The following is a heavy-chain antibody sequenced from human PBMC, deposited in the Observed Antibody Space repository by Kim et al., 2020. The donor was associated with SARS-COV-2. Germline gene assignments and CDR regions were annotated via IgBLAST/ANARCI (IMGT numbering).Heavy chain of an antibody. J-gene: IGHJ4*02. Sequence: SVKGRLTISRDNAKNSLYLQMNRLRAEDTALYYCAKDASSDYYDSSGYPYWGQGTLVTVSS. CDR3: AKDASSDYYDSSGYPY. D-gene: IGHD3-22*01. V-gene: IGHV3-9*01.